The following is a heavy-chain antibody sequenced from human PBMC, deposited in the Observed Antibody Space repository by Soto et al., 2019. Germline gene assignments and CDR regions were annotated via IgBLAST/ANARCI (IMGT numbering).Heavy chain of an antibody. D-gene: IGHD6-6*01. J-gene: IGHJ4*02. CDR3: ALEYSSSSSLDY. Sequence: GGSLRLSCAASGFNVSDNYMGWVRQAPGKGLEWVSSFFTGGSTDYADSVKGRFTKDTSKNQVVLTMTNMDPVDTATYYCALEYSSSSSLDYWGQGTLVTVSS. V-gene: IGHV3-53*05. CDR1: GFNVSDNY. CDR2: FFTGGST.